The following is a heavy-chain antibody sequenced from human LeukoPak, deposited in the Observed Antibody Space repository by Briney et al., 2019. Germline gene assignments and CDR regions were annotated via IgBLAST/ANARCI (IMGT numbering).Heavy chain of an antibody. V-gene: IGHV4-59*11. CDR2: IYYSGST. J-gene: IGHJ4*02. CDR3: AEDRGTTREFES. Sequence: SETLSLTCTVSGGSISAHYWSWIRQSPGKGLEWIGFIYYSGSTDYNPSLESRVSISVDTSKNQFSLKLRSVTAADTAVYYCAEDRGTTREFESWGQGTLVTVSS. CDR1: GGSISAHY. D-gene: IGHD1-1*01.